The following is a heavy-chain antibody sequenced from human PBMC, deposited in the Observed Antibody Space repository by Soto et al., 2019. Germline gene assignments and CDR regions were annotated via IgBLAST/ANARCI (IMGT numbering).Heavy chain of an antibody. J-gene: IGHJ3*02. Sequence: ASVKVSCKASGYTFTSYDINWVRQATGQGLEWMGWMNPNSGNTGYAQKFQGRVTMTRNTSISTAYMELSSLRSEDTAVYYCARGRMWFGELSWFAFDIWGQGTMVTVSS. CDR2: MNPNSGNT. D-gene: IGHD3-10*01. CDR1: GYTFTSYD. CDR3: ARGRMWFGELSWFAFDI. V-gene: IGHV1-8*01.